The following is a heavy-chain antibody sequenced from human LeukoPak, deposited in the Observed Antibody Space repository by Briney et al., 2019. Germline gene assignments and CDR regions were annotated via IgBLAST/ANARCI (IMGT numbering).Heavy chain of an antibody. D-gene: IGHD6-19*01. CDR2: IRYDGSNK. Sequence: GGSLRLSCAGSGFSFSSYGMHWVRQAPGKGLEWMAFIRYDGSNKYYADSVKGRFSISRDNSKNTLYLQMNSLRPEDTAVYYCARGGKIALAGTRSSQYFQHWGQGTLVTVSS. CDR3: ARGGKIALAGTRSSQYFQH. V-gene: IGHV3-30*02. J-gene: IGHJ1*01. CDR1: GFSFSSYG.